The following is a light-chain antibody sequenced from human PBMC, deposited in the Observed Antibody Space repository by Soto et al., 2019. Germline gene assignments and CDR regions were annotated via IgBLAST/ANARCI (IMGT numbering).Light chain of an antibody. J-gene: IGKJ3*01. CDR3: QRYGRSPPLT. V-gene: IGKV3-20*01. Sequence: EMGLPQSPGTLSLSPGERATLSCRASQSVANNYLAWYQQKPGQAPRLLIYGASSRVTGIPDRFSGSGSGTDFTITISRLEPEDFAVYYCQRYGRSPPLTFGPGTEVDIK. CDR1: QSVANNY. CDR2: GAS.